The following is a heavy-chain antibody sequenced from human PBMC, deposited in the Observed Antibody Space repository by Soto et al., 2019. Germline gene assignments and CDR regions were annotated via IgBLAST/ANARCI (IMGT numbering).Heavy chain of an antibody. D-gene: IGHD4-17*01. Sequence: GGSLRLSCAASGFTFSSYGMNWVRQAPGKGLEWVSYISSSSSSIYYADSVKGRFTISRDNAKNSLYLQMNSLRVEDTAVYYCAREGTTVTTNHYFYYMDVWGKGTTVTVSS. J-gene: IGHJ6*03. CDR2: ISSSSSSI. CDR3: AREGTTVTTNHYFYYMDV. CDR1: GFTFSSYG. V-gene: IGHV3-48*01.